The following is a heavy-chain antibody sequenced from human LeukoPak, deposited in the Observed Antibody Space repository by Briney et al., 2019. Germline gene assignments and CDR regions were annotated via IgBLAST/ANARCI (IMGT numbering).Heavy chain of an antibody. CDR3: ARDTRDYYDSSGYPLFDY. V-gene: IGHV1-8*01. Sequence: ASVKVSCKASGYTFTSHDINWVRQATGQGLEWMGWMNPNSGNTGYAQKFQGRVTMTRNTSISTAYMELSSLRSDDTAVYYCARDTRDYYDSSGYPLFDYWGQGTLVTVSS. CDR2: MNPNSGNT. J-gene: IGHJ4*02. D-gene: IGHD3-22*01. CDR1: GYTFTSHD.